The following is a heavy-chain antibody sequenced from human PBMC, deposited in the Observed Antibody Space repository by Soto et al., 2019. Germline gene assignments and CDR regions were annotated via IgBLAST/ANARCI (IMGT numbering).Heavy chain of an antibody. CDR3: ARRSSGWYFDY. D-gene: IGHD6-25*01. V-gene: IGHV3-23*01. CDR1: GFTFSSYA. CDR2: ISGSDGST. Sequence: EVQLLESGGGLVQPGGSLRLSCAASGFTFSSYAMNWVRQAPGKGLEWVSVISGSDGSTYYADSVKGRFTISRYNAKNPPNQEIDSFRDEDTDVYYCARRSSGWYFDYWGQGTLVTVSS. J-gene: IGHJ4*02.